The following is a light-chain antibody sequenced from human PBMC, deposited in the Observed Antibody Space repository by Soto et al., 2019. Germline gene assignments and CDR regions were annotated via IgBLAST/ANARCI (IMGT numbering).Light chain of an antibody. CDR2: GAS. J-gene: IGKJ3*01. CDR3: QQYGSSPFT. V-gene: IGKV3-20*01. CDR1: QSVSSSY. Sequence: EIVLTESPGTLSLSPGERATLSCRASQSVSSSYLAWYQLKPGQAPRLLIYGASSRATGIPDRFSGSGSGTDFTLTISRLEPEDFAVYYCQQYGSSPFTFGPGTKVDIK.